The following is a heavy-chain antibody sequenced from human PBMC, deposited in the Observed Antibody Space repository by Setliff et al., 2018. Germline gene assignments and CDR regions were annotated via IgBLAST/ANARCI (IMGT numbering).Heavy chain of an antibody. D-gene: IGHD5-18*01. V-gene: IGHV4-61*09. CDR2: IYTSGST. Sequence: PSETLSLTCTVSGGSISSGSYYWSWIRQPAGKGLEWIGHIYTSGSTNYNPSLKSRVTISVDTSKNQFSLKLSSVTAADTAVYYCARGGKERYGRYYYYYYMDVWGKGTTVTVSS. CDR1: GGSISSGSYY. CDR3: ARGGKERYGRYYYYYYMDV. J-gene: IGHJ6*03.